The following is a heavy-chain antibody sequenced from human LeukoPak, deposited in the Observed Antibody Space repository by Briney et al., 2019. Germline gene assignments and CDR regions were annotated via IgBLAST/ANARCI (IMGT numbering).Heavy chain of an antibody. CDR2: INHSGST. Sequence: SETQSLTCAVFGGSISDSCWSWIRQPPGKGLEWIGEINHSGSTNYNPSLKSRVTISVDTSKNQFSLKLSSVTAADTAVYYCARVVRYYNVGHYYGMDVWGQGTTVTVSS. V-gene: IGHV4-34*01. CDR1: GGSISDSC. J-gene: IGHJ6*02. CDR3: ARVVRYYNVGHYYGMDV. D-gene: IGHD3-10*01.